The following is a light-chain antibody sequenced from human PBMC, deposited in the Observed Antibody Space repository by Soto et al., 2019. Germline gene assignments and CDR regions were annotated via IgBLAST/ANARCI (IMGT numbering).Light chain of an antibody. V-gene: IGLV1-44*01. CDR2: SNN. Sequence: QSVLTQPPSASGTPGQRVIISCSGSSSNIGSKTVNWYQQLPGTAPKVLMYSNNQRPSGVPDRFSGSKSGTSASLAISGLQSEDEADYYCAAWDDSLNGWVFGGRTKLTVL. J-gene: IGLJ3*02. CDR3: AAWDDSLNGWV. CDR1: SSNIGSKT.